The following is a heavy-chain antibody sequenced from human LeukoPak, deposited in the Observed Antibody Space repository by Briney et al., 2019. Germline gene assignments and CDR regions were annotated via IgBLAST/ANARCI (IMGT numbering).Heavy chain of an antibody. D-gene: IGHD4-11*01. Sequence: GASVKVSCKASGYTFTGYYMHWVRQAPGQGLEWMGYINPKDGGTKYAQRFQDRVTTTRDTSINTAYMELSSLRSDDTAVYYCARDRPHQQLMPWGQGTLVTVSS. J-gene: IGHJ5*02. V-gene: IGHV1-2*02. CDR2: INPKDGGT. CDR3: ARDRPHQQLMP. CDR1: GYTFTGYY.